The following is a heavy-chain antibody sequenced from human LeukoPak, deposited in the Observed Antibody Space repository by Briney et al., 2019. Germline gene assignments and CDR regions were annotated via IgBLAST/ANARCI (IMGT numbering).Heavy chain of an antibody. CDR1: GGTFSSYA. V-gene: IGHV1-69*05. D-gene: IGHD3-22*01. CDR3: ARAYYYDSSGYLWYFDY. J-gene: IGHJ4*02. Sequence: SVKVSCKASGGTFSSYAISWVRQPPGQGLEWMGGIIPIFGTANYAQKFQGRVTITTDESTSTAYMELSSLRSEDTAVYYCARAYYYDSSGYLWYFDYWGQGTLVTVSS. CDR2: IIPIFGTA.